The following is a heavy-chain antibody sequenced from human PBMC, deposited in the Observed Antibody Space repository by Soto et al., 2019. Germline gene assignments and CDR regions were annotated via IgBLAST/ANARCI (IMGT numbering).Heavy chain of an antibody. D-gene: IGHD2-15*01. CDR1: GYTFTTYW. J-gene: IGHJ4*02. CDR2: VYPGDSDT. V-gene: IGHV5-51*01. CDR3: ARHVDCSGGTCCLDS. Sequence: GESLKISCLASGYTFTTYWIGWVRQMPGKGLEWVGIVYPGDSDTRYSPSFRGQVTISADRSINTAYLQWNNLKASDTAMYYCARHVDCSGGTCCLDSWGQGTLVTVSS.